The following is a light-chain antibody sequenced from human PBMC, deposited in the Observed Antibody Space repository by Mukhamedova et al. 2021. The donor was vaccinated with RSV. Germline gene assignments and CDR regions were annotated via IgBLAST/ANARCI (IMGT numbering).Light chain of an antibody. CDR2: KAS. Sequence: SQSISSWLAWYQQKPGKAPKLLIYKASSLESGVPSRFSGSGSGTEFTLTISSLQPDDFATYYCQQYNSYSYTFGQGTKLEIK. J-gene: IGKJ2*01. V-gene: IGKV1-5*03. CDR3: QQYNSYSYT. CDR1: QSISSW.